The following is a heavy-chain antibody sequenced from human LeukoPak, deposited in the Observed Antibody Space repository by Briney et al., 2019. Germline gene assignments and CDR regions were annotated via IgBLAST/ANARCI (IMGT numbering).Heavy chain of an antibody. Sequence: SETLSLTCAVYGGSFSGYYWSWIRQPPGKGLEWIGEINHSGSTNYNPSLKSRLTISLDTSKNQFSLKLNSVTAADTAVYYCASRLGIAVAGEADSWGQGTLVTVSS. CDR2: INHSGST. D-gene: IGHD6-19*01. V-gene: IGHV4-34*01. CDR1: GGSFSGYY. J-gene: IGHJ5*01. CDR3: ASRLGIAVAGEADS.